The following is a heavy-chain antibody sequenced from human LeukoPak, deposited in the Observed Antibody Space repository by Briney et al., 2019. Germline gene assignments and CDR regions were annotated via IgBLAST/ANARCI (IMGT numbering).Heavy chain of an antibody. D-gene: IGHD2-15*01. CDR1: GFTFSTYW. J-gene: IGHJ3*02. V-gene: IGHV3-7*01. Sequence: GSLRLSCAASGFTFSTYWMSWVRQAPGKGLEWVANIKLDGSEKSYVDSVKGRFTISRDNAKNSLYLQMNSLRAEDTAVYYCARDGRHCSGGSCYSTVGAFDIWGQGTMVTVSS. CDR2: IKLDGSEK. CDR3: ARDGRHCSGGSCYSTVGAFDI.